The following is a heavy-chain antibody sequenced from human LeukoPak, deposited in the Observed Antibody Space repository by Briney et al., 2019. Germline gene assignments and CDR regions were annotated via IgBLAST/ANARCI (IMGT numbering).Heavy chain of an antibody. Sequence: SETLSLICTVSGGSISSSSYYWGWIRQPPGKGLEWIGSIYYSGSTYYNPSLKSRVTISVDTSKNQFCLKLSSVTAADTAVYYCARPVVPARDAFDIWGQGTMVTVSS. CDR3: ARPVVPARDAFDI. J-gene: IGHJ3*02. CDR1: GGSISSSSYY. D-gene: IGHD2-2*01. V-gene: IGHV4-39*01. CDR2: IYYSGST.